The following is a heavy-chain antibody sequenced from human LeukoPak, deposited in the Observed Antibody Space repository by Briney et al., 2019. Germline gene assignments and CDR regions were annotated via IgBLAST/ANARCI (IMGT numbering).Heavy chain of an antibody. J-gene: IGHJ3*02. Sequence: PSETLSLTCTVSGGSVSSGSYYWSWIRQPPGKGLEWIGYIYYSESTNYNPSLKSRVTISVDTSKNQFSLKLSSVTAADTAVYYCARGGDDYGGNYAFDIWGQGTMVTVSS. CDR3: ARGGDDYGGNYAFDI. V-gene: IGHV4-61*01. D-gene: IGHD4-23*01. CDR1: GGSVSSGSYY. CDR2: IYYSEST.